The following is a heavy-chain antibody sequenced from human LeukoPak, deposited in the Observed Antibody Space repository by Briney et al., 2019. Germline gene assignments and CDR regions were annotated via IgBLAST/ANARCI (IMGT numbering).Heavy chain of an antibody. Sequence: GGSLRLSCAASGFTFSGYWMSWVRQAPGKGLEWVANIKQDGIEKYHVDSVKGRFTISRDNSKNTLYLQMNSLRAEDTAVYYCARDRKYCSGGSCYFHWFDPWGQGTLVTVSS. CDR3: ARDRKYCSGGSCYFHWFDP. D-gene: IGHD2-15*01. V-gene: IGHV3-7*01. CDR2: IKQDGIEK. CDR1: GFTFSGYW. J-gene: IGHJ5*02.